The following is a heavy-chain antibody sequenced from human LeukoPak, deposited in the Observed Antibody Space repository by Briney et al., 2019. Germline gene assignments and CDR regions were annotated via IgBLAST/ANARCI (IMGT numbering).Heavy chain of an antibody. J-gene: IGHJ4*02. CDR2: IKQDGSEK. CDR1: GFTFSSYW. D-gene: IGHD3-16*02. Sequence: PGGSLRLSCAASGFTFSSYWMSWVRQAPGEGLEWVANIKQDGSEKYYVDSVKGRFTISRDNAKNSLYLQMNSLRAEDTAVYYCARGGYDYIWGSYPSDYWGQGTLVTVSS. V-gene: IGHV3-7*04. CDR3: ARGGYDYIWGSYPSDY.